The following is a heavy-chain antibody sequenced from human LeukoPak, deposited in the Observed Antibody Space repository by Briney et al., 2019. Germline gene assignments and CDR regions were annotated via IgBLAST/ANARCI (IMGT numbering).Heavy chain of an antibody. Sequence: GGSLRLSCATSGLTFSNAWMSWVRQAPGKGLEWVGRIKSKTDGETTDYAAPVKGRFTISRDNSKNTLYLQMNSLRAEGTAVYYCAKSGAYGGNDAFDIWGQGTMVTVSS. D-gene: IGHD4-23*01. CDR3: AKSGAYGGNDAFDI. CDR2: IKSKTDGETT. V-gene: IGHV3-15*01. CDR1: GLTFSNAW. J-gene: IGHJ3*02.